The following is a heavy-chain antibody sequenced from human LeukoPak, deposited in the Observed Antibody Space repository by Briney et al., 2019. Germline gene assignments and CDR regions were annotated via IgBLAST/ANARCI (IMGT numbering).Heavy chain of an antibody. Sequence: PGGSLRLSCAASGFTFSDYYMSWIRQAPGKGLEGVSYISSSGSTIYYEDSVKGRFTISRDNAKNSLYLQMNSLRAEDTAVYYCAREPLRYFDWSPFDYWGQGTLVTVSS. CDR1: GFTFSDYY. CDR3: AREPLRYFDWSPFDY. J-gene: IGHJ4*02. CDR2: ISSSGSTI. D-gene: IGHD3-9*01. V-gene: IGHV3-11*01.